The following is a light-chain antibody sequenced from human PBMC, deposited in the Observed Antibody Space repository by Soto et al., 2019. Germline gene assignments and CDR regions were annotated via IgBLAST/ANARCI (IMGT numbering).Light chain of an antibody. CDR2: GNS. CDR3: QSYDRSLSGGV. J-gene: IGLJ1*01. V-gene: IGLV1-40*01. Sequence: QSVLTQPPSVSGAPGQRVTISCTGSSSNIGAGYDVHWYQQLPGTAPKLLIYGNSNRPSGVPDRFSGSKSGTSASLAITGLQPEDEAAYDCQSYDRSLSGGVFGTGTKVTVL. CDR1: SSNIGAGYD.